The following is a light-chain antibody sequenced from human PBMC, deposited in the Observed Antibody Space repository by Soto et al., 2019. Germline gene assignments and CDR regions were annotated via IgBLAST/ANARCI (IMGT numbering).Light chain of an antibody. CDR2: GAS. CDR3: QQYVSSLWT. V-gene: IGKV3-20*01. Sequence: EIVLTQSPGTLSLSPGERATLSCRASQSVSSSYLARYQQKPGQAPRLRIYGASSRATGIPDRFSGSGSGTALTLSISRLEPEDFAVYYCQQYVSSLWTFGQGTKVEIK. J-gene: IGKJ1*01. CDR1: QSVSSSY.